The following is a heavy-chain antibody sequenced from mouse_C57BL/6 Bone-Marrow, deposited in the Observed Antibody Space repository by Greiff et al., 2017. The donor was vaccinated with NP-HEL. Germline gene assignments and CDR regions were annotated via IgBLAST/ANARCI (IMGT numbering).Heavy chain of an antibody. CDR2: INPDSSTI. J-gene: IGHJ4*01. CDR3: ARDSYYYGSSLYYYAMDY. V-gene: IGHV4-1*01. CDR1: GVDFSRYW. D-gene: IGHD1-1*01. Sequence: AASGVDFSRYWMSWVRRAPGKGLEWIGEINPDSSTINYAPSLKDKFIISRDNAKNTLYLQMSKVRSEDTALYYCARDSYYYGSSLYYYAMDYWGQGTSVTVSS.